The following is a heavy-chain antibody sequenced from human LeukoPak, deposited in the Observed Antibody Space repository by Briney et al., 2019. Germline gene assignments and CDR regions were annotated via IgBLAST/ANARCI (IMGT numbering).Heavy chain of an antibody. CDR1: GGSFSGYY. V-gene: IGHV4-34*01. D-gene: IGHD5-24*01. J-gene: IGHJ4*02. Sequence: SETLSLTCAVYGGSFSGYYWSWIRQPPGKGLEWIGEINHSGSTNYNPSLKSRVTISVDTSKNQFSLKLGSVTAADTAVYYCARGWLQFHYWGQGTLVTVSS. CDR2: INHSGST. CDR3: ARGWLQFHY.